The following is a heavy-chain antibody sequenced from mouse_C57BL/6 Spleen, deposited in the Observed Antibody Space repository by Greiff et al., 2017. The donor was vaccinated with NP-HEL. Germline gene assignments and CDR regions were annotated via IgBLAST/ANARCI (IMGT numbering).Heavy chain of an antibody. Sequence: DVHLVESGGGLVKPGGSLKLSCAASGFTFSDYGMHWVRQAPEKGLEWVAYISSGSSTIYYADTVKGRFTISRDNAKNTLFLQMTSLRSEDTAMYYCARRRYGPMDYWGQGTSVTVSS. CDR3: ARRRYGPMDY. D-gene: IGHD1-1*01. CDR2: ISSGSSTI. CDR1: GFTFSDYG. J-gene: IGHJ4*01. V-gene: IGHV5-17*01.